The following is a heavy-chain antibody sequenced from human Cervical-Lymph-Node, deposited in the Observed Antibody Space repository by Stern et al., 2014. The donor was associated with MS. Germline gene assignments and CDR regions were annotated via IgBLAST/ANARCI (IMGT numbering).Heavy chain of an antibody. V-gene: IGHV1-69*01. J-gene: IGHJ4*02. CDR2: IIPIFGTA. CDR3: ARDSRHYDASYYFDS. CDR1: GGTFSSYA. D-gene: IGHD3-16*01. Sequence: EQLVESGAEVKKPGSSVKVSCKASGGTFSSYAINWVRQAPGQGPEWMGGIIPIFGTANYAQKFQGRVTITADESTSTAYMELSSLRSEDTAVYYCARDSRHYDASYYFDSWGQGTLVTVSS.